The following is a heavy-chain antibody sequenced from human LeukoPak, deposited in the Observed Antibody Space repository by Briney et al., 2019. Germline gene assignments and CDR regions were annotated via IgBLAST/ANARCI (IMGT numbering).Heavy chain of an antibody. D-gene: IGHD2-15*01. J-gene: IGHJ4*02. CDR1: GDSISSGESY. V-gene: IGHV4-39*01. CDR3: ASEVGYCSGGSCYYFDY. CDR2: IYYSGST. Sequence: SETLSLTCTVSGDSISSGESYWSWIRQPPGKGLEWIGSIYYSGSTYYNPSLKSRVTISVDTSKNQFSLKLSSVTAADTAVYYCASEVGYCSGGSCYYFDYWGQGTLVTVSS.